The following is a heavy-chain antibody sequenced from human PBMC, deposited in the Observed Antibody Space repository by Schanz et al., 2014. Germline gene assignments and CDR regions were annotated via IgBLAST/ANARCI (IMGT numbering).Heavy chain of an antibody. CDR1: GGSISSGAYS. V-gene: IGHV4-30-4*01. Sequence: QVQLQESGPRLVKPSQTLSLTCTVSGGSISSGAYSWSWIRQPPGKRPEWIGYIYSSGSTYYNPSLKSRVSMSIDTSKNQFSLKLSSVYYCARDRGMTTSDYYYGMEVWGRGTTVTVSS. J-gene: IGHJ6*02. CDR2: IYSSGST. D-gene: IGHD4-17*01. CDR3: TSDYYYGMEV.